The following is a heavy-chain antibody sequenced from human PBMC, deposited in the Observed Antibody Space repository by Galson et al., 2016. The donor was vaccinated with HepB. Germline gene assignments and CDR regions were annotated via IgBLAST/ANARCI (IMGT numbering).Heavy chain of an antibody. CDR2: IWYDGSNK. CDR1: GLTFSNYS. CDR3: ERGYSSSWYPYYFDY. Sequence: SLRLSCAASGLTFSNYSMHWVRQAPGKRLEWVAVIWYDGSNKYYANSVKGRFTTSSDNSKNTLYLQMNSLRAGDTAVYYRERGYSSSWYPYYFDYWGQGTLVTVSS. J-gene: IGHJ4*02. V-gene: IGHV3-33*01. D-gene: IGHD6-13*01.